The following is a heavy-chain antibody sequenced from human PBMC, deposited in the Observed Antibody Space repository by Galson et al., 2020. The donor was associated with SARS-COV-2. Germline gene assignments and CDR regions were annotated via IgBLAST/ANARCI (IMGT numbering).Heavy chain of an antibody. CDR1: GYTFTSYY. V-gene: IGHV1-46*01. CDR3: ARDLRVRGVIITEGPGIDY. CDR2: INPSGGST. Sequence: GESLKISCKASGYTFTSYYMHWVRQAPGQGLEWMGIINPSGGSTSYAQKFQGRVTMTRDTSTSTVYMELSSLRSEDTAVYYCARDLRVRGVIITEGPGIDYWGQGTLVTVSS. J-gene: IGHJ4*02. D-gene: IGHD3-10*01.